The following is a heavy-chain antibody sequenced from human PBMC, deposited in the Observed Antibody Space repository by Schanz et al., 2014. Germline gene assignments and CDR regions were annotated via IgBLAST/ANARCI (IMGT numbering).Heavy chain of an antibody. V-gene: IGHV3-73*01. CDR3: ASYDNSGPSYLNH. D-gene: IGHD4-4*01. Sequence: EVHLVDSGGTLVQPGGSLRLSCVGSGFTFSASAIHWVRQASGKGLEWVGRVRTKDNHYATSYGASVSGRFTISRDDSKNPAYLQMNSLRTGDTAMYYCASYDNSGPSYLNHWGRGTLVTVSS. J-gene: IGHJ5*02. CDR1: GFTFSASA. CDR2: VRTKDNHYAT.